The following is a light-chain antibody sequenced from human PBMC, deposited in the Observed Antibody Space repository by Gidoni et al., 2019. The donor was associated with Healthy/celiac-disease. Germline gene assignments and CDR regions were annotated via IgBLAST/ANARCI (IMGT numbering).Light chain of an antibody. CDR2: AAS. Sequence: DIQMTQSPSSLSASVGDRVTITCRASQSFSSYLNWYQQKPGKAPKLLIYAASSLQSGVPSRFSGSGSGTDFTLTISSLQPEDFATYYCQQSYSTPRTFGQXTRLEIK. CDR3: QQSYSTPRT. V-gene: IGKV1-39*01. CDR1: QSFSSY. J-gene: IGKJ5*01.